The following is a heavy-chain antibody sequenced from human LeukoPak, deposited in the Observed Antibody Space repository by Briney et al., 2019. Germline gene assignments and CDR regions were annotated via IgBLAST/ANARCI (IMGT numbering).Heavy chain of an antibody. Sequence: GGPLRSSCAASGFTFRSYAMHGVRQAPGKGREGWAVNPYDGSNKYYADSVKGRFTISRDNSKNTLYLQMNSLRAEDTAVYYCARDGQDIVVVVAAPTYGWFDPWGQGTLVTVSS. CDR2: NPYDGSNK. V-gene: IGHV3-30*04. D-gene: IGHD2-15*01. CDR1: GFTFRSYA. CDR3: ARDGQDIVVVVAAPTYGWFDP. J-gene: IGHJ5*02.